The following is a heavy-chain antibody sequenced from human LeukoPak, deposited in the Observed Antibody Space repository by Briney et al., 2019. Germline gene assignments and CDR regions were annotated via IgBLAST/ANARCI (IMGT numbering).Heavy chain of an antibody. CDR3: ARDFLRGHMVRGDSFDY. CDR1: GGSFSGYY. D-gene: IGHD3-10*01. CDR2: INHSGST. J-gene: IGHJ4*02. V-gene: IGHV4-34*01. Sequence: SETLSLTCAVYGGSFSGYYWSWIRQPPGKGLEWIGEINHSGSTNYNPSLKSRVTISVDTSKNQFSLQLSSVTAADTAVYYCARDFLRGHMVRGDSFDYWGQGTLVTVSS.